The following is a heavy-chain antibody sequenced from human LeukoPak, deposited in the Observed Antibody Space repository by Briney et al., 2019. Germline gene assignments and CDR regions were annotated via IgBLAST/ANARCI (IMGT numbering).Heavy chain of an antibody. CDR3: AKAEPSSWLAGLDY. Sequence: PGGSLRLSCAASGFTFSSYSMNWVRQAPGKGLEWVSSISSSSSYIYYADSVKGRFTISRDNAKNSLYLQMNSLRAEDTAVYYCAKAEPSSWLAGLDYWGQGTLVTVSS. CDR2: ISSSSSYI. V-gene: IGHV3-21*01. CDR1: GFTFSSYS. J-gene: IGHJ4*02. D-gene: IGHD6-19*01.